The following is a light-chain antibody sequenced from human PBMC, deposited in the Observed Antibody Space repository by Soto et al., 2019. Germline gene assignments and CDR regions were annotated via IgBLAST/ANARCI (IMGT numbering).Light chain of an antibody. CDR1: QSLLDSDDGITY. V-gene: IGKV2-40*01. J-gene: IGKJ4*01. CDR3: MPRKRFHIT. Sequence: DIVMTQSPVSLPVTPGEPASISCRSSQSLLDSDDGITYLDWYLQKPGQSPQVLIYTVSYRASGVPDRFSGSGSGTDFTLKISRVEDEDVGVYYCMPRKRFHITLRGGTKV. CDR2: TVS.